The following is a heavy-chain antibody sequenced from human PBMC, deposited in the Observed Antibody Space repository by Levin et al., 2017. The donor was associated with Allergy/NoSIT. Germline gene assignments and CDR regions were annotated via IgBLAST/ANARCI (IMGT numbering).Heavy chain of an antibody. V-gene: IGHV5-10-1*01. Sequence: GESLKISCKASGYIFTDYWISWVRQTPEKGLEWMGRIDPSDSYPNYSPSFQGHFTISADKSTNTAYVHWNSLQASDTAIYFCATLARAGISPPTRNFFYVDGWGTGTTVTVSS. D-gene: IGHD6-13*01. CDR3: ATLARAGISPPTRNFFYVDG. CDR2: IDPSDSYP. CDR1: GYIFTDYW. J-gene: IGHJ6*03.